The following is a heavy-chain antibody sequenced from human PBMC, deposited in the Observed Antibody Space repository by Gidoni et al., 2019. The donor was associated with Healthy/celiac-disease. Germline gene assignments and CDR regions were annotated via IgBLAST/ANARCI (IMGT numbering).Heavy chain of an antibody. CDR1: GYTFTSYY. J-gene: IGHJ4*02. V-gene: IGHV1-46*01. Sequence: QVQLVQSGAEVKKPGASVKVSCKASGYTFTSYYMHWVRQAPGQGLEWMGIIKPSGGRTSYAQKCQGRVTMTRDKSTSTVYMELSSLRSEDTAVYYCARAPMVRGDYSGGDYWGQGTLVTVSS. D-gene: IGHD3-10*01. CDR3: ARAPMVRGDYSGGDY. CDR2: IKPSGGRT.